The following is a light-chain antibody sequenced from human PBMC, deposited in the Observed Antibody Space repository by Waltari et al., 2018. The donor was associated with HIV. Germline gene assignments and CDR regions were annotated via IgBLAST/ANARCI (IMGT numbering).Light chain of an antibody. Sequence: EIVLTQSPGTLFLSPGARVTLSCRASQTVSTNYVAWFQQKPGQPPRLLIYATSIRATDIPERFSGGGSGTDFTLTITRLEPEDFAVYYWHQYGTSPPITFGQGTRLEIK. CDR3: HQYGTSPPIT. J-gene: IGKJ5*01. CDR2: ATS. V-gene: IGKV3-20*01. CDR1: QTVSTNY.